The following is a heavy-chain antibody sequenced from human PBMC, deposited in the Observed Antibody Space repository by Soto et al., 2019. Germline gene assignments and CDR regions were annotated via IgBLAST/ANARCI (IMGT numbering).Heavy chain of an antibody. CDR1: GGSISSYY. V-gene: IGHV4-59*08. Sequence: QVQLQESGPGLVKPSETLSLTCTVSGGSISSYYWSWIRQTPGKGLEWIGYIFYFGSTNYNPSLKSRVTLSIDTSKNQLSMKLSSVTAAHTAVSYCARHSPDFDWLSQFDYWGQGTLVTVSS. CDR3: ARHSPDFDWLSQFDY. CDR2: IFYFGST. J-gene: IGHJ4*02. D-gene: IGHD3-9*01.